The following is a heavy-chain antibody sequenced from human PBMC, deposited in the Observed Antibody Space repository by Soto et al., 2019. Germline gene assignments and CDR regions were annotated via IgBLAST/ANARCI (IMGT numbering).Heavy chain of an antibody. D-gene: IGHD2-2*01. CDR3: ARETGRGIVVVPAAKGINWFDP. Sequence: QVQLAQSGAEVKKPGASVKVSCKASGYTFTSYAMHWVRQAPGQRLEWMGWINAGNGNTKYSQKFQGRVTITRDTSASTAHMELSSLRSEDTAVYYCARETGRGIVVVPAAKGINWFDPWGQGTLVTVSS. J-gene: IGHJ5*02. V-gene: IGHV1-3*01. CDR2: INAGNGNT. CDR1: GYTFTSYA.